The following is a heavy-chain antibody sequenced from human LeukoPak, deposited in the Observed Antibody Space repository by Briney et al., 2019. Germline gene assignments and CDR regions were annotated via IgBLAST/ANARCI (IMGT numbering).Heavy chain of an antibody. CDR2: VWSDGSNK. J-gene: IGHJ6*03. V-gene: IGHV3-30*02. CDR3: AKKTADYYFRDV. Sequence: GGSLRLSCAASGFTFITYGMHWVGQAPGKGLEWVSFVWSDGSNKYYTDSVKGRFTISRDNSKNTLYLQMNSLRGEDTAVYYCAKKTADYYFRDVWGKGITVTVSS. CDR1: GFTFITYG.